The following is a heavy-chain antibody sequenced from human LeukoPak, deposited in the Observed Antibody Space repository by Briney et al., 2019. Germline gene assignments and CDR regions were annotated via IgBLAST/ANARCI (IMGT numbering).Heavy chain of an antibody. Sequence: PSETLSLTCTVSGGSISSYNYYWGWIRQPPGKGLEWIGSIYYSGSTYYNPSLKSRVTISVDTSKNQFSPKLSSVTAADTAVYYCASYYYYYYYMDVWGKGTTVTVSS. V-gene: IGHV4-39*01. CDR2: IYYSGST. J-gene: IGHJ6*03. CDR1: GGSISSYNYY. CDR3: ASYYYYYYYMDV.